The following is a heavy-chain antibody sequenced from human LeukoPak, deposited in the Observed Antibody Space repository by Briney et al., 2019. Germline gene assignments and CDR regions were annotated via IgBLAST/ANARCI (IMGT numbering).Heavy chain of an antibody. CDR2: IKQDGSKK. CDR3: ARGPNSNWSGLDF. D-gene: IGHD6-6*01. Sequence: GGSLRLSCVASGFPFSSYWMTWVRQAPGKGLEWVANIKQDGSKKSYVDSVKGRFTVSRDNAKNTLYLQVNNLRAEDTAVYYCARGPNSNWSGLDFWGQGTLLTVSS. CDR1: GFPFSSYW. J-gene: IGHJ4*02. V-gene: IGHV3-7*01.